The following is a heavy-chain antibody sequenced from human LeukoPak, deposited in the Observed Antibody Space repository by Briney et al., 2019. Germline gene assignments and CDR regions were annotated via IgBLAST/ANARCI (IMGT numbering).Heavy chain of an antibody. D-gene: IGHD3-10*01. CDR3: ARLRGSGSYYSY. CDR2: IYYSGST. J-gene: IGHJ4*02. CDR1: GGSISGYY. V-gene: IGHV4-39*01. Sequence: SETLSLTCTLSGGSISGYYWGWIRQPPGKGLEWIGSIYYSGSTYYNPSLKSRVTISVDTSKNQFSLKLSSVTAADTAVYYCARLRGSGSYYSYWGQGTLVTVSS.